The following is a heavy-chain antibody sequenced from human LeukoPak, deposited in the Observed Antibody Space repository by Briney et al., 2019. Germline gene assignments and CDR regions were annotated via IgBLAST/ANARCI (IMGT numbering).Heavy chain of an antibody. V-gene: IGHV3-74*01. CDR2: INTDGSST. Sequence: GGSLRLSCAASGFTFSNYWMYWVRQAPGKGLVWVSRINTDGSSTDYADSVKGRFTISRDNAKNTLYLQMNSLRAEDTAVYYCTGSGGNSCWGQGTMVTVSS. CDR1: GFTFSNYW. CDR3: TGSGGNSC. J-gene: IGHJ3*01. D-gene: IGHD6-19*01.